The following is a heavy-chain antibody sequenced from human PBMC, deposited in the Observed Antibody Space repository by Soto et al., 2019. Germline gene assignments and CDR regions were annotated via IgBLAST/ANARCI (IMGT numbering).Heavy chain of an antibody. Sequence: TLSLPCTVSGGSLTTGGYYWSWIRQLPGKGLEWIGHRYYSESTYYNPSIKSRVSISLDTSKNQFSLKLSFVTSADTAMYYCARTKCSGGSCYSWSLDYWGQGTPGTVSS. CDR1: GGSLTTGGYY. J-gene: IGHJ4*02. CDR3: ARTKCSGGSCYSWSLDY. CDR2: RYYSEST. D-gene: IGHD2-15*01. V-gene: IGHV4-31*03.